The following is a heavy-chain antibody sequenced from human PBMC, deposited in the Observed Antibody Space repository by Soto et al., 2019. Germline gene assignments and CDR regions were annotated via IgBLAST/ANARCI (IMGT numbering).Heavy chain of an antibody. CDR1: GGSISSSNW. CDR3: ARVERYQLLYVGNWFDP. D-gene: IGHD2-2*02. V-gene: IGHV4-4*02. Sequence: QVQLQESGPGLVKPSGTLSLTCAVSGGSISSSNWWSWVRQPPGKGLEWIGEIYHSGSTNYKPSLKSRVTISIDKSKNQFSLKLSSVTVADTAVYYCARVERYQLLYVGNWFDPWGQGTLVTVSS. CDR2: IYHSGST. J-gene: IGHJ5*02.